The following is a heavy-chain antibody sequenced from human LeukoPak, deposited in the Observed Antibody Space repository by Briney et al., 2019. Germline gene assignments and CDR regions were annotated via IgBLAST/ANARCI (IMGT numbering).Heavy chain of an antibody. Sequence: GGSLRLSCAASGFTFSSYGIHWVRQAPGKGLEWVAVIWYDGSNKYYADSVKGRFTISRDNSKNTLYLQMNSLRAEDTAVYYCARDPRLGSGYYPDYWGQGTLVTVSS. CDR2: IWYDGSNK. CDR3: ARDPRLGSGYYPDY. CDR1: GFTFSSYG. V-gene: IGHV3-33*01. D-gene: IGHD3-22*01. J-gene: IGHJ4*02.